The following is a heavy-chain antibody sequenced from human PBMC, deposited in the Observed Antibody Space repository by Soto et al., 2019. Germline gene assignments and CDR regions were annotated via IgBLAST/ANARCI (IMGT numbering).Heavy chain of an antibody. J-gene: IGHJ6*02. V-gene: IGHV3-64*01. D-gene: IGHD5-12*01. Sequence: PGGSRRLACGASGFSCSRWAMHWVRQAPGKGLEYVSAISSNGGSTYYANSVKGRFTISRDNSKNTLYLQMGSLRAEDMAVYYCARGIVATYGMDVWGQGTTVTVSS. CDR3: ARGIVATYGMDV. CDR1: GFSCSRWA. CDR2: ISSNGGST.